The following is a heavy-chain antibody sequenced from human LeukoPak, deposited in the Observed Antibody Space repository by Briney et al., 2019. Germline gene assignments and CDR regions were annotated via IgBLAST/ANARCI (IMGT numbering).Heavy chain of an antibody. CDR2: INPNGGGT. V-gene: IGHV1-2*02. Sequence: ASVKVSCKASGYTFTGYYMHWVRQAPGQGLGWMGWINPNGGGTNYAQKFQGRGTMTRETSISTAYMELSRLRSDDTAVYYCARDYDSSGSGMDVWGKGTTVTVSS. D-gene: IGHD3-22*01. J-gene: IGHJ6*04. CDR3: ARDYDSSGSGMDV. CDR1: GYTFTGYY.